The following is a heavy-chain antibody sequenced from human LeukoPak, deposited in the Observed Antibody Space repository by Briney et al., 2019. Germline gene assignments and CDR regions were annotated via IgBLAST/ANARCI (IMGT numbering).Heavy chain of an antibody. Sequence: GGSLRLSCAASGFTFSSYWMSWVRQAPGKGLEWVAIIKLDGSVKYYVDSVKGRFSISRDNAKNSVYLQMNNLRAEDTAVYYCARAGTGLDYWGQGTLVTVSS. CDR2: IKLDGSVK. CDR1: GFTFSSYW. V-gene: IGHV3-7*01. CDR3: ARAGTGLDY. J-gene: IGHJ4*02. D-gene: IGHD2-8*02.